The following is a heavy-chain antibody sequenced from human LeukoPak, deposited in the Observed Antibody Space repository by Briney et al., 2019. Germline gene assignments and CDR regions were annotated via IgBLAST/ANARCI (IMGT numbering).Heavy chain of an antibody. J-gene: IGHJ4*02. CDR3: ARWNEGLDY. D-gene: IGHD1-1*01. CDR2: IYNSGTT. CDR1: GGSISGYY. V-gene: IGHV4-59*01. Sequence: SETLSLTCTVSGGSISGYYWSWMRQPPGKGLEWIAYIYNSGTTDYNPSLQSRVTISVDTSRNQFSLKLSSVTAADTAVYYCARWNEGLDYWGQGTLVTVSS.